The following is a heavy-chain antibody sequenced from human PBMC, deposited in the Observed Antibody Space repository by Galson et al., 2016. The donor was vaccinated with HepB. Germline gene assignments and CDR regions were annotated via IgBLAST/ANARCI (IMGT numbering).Heavy chain of an antibody. D-gene: IGHD2-8*01. CDR2: ISAYNGNT. J-gene: IGHJ3*01. V-gene: IGHV1-18*01. Sequence: SVKVSCKASGYTFSSYEISWVRQAPGQGLEWLGWISAYNGNTKYPHEVQGRVTMTTDASTSTAYMELRSLRSDDTAVYYCARVYPGVTLDFWGQGTMVTVSA. CDR1: GYTFSSYE. CDR3: ARVYPGVTLDF.